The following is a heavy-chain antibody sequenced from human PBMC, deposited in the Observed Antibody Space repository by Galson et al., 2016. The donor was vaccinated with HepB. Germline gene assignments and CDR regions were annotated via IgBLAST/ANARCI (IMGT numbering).Heavy chain of an antibody. CDR1: GASITNDNW. CDR2: IHHTGST. V-gene: IGHV4-4*02. D-gene: IGHD4-11*01. Sequence: SETLSLTCGVSGASITNDNWWGWVRLSPGKGLEWLGEIHHTGSTTYNLSLQSRVTMSVDKSKNQFSLRLTSVTAADTAVYYCTRDRNGYFYFLDVWGTGTTVTVSS. CDR3: TRDRNGYFYFLDV. J-gene: IGHJ6*04.